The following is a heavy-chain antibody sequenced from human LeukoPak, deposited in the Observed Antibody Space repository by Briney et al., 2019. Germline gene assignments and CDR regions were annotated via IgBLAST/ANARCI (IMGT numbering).Heavy chain of an antibody. CDR2: ISYDGSNK. J-gene: IGHJ4*02. D-gene: IGHD6-19*01. V-gene: IGHV3-30*18. CDR3: AKGIAVAGTNLDY. Sequence: PGGSLRLSCAASGFTFSSYGIHWVRQAPGKGLEWVAVISYDGSNKYYADSVKGRFTISRDNSKNTLYLQMNSLRAEDTAVYYCAKGIAVAGTNLDYWGQGTLVTVSS. CDR1: GFTFSSYG.